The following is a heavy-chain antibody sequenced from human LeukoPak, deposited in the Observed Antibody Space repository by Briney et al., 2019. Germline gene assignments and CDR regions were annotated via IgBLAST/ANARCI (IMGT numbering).Heavy chain of an antibody. J-gene: IGHJ4*02. D-gene: IGHD5-12*01. CDR3: ARVGYSGYDFRGTFDY. CDR1: GGSISSGSYY. Sequence: SQTLSLTCTVSGGSISSGSYYWSWIRQPAGKGLEWIGRIYTSGSTNYNPSLKSRVTMSVDTSKNQFSLKLSSVTAADTAVYYCARVGYSGYDFRGTFDYWGQGTLVTVSS. CDR2: IYTSGST. V-gene: IGHV4-61*02.